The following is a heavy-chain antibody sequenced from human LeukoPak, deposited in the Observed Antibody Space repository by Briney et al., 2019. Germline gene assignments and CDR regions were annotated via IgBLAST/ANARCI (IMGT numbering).Heavy chain of an antibody. J-gene: IGHJ4*02. CDR3: TKDAGQQLLSFDY. CDR2: ISGSGGST. V-gene: IGHV3-23*01. CDR1: GFTFSSYA. D-gene: IGHD6-13*01. Sequence: PGGSLRLSCAASGFTFSSYAMSWVRQAPGKGLEWVSAISGSGGSTYYAYSVKGRFTISRDNSKNTLYLQMHSLRAEHTTVYYCTKDAGQQLLSFDYWGQGTPVTASS.